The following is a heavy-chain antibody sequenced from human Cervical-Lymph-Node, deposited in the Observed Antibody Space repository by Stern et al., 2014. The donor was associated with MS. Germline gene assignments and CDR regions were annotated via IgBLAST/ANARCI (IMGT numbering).Heavy chain of an antibody. V-gene: IGHV1-46*03. Sequence: DQLVESGAEVKKPGASVKVSCKASGYTFTTYYIHWVRQAPGQGLEWMGIINPSGGSTIYEQKFQGRVAMTRDTSTSTVYMELSSLRSEDTAVYYCARRGSYGDYVSDYLDYWGQGTLVTVSS. CDR2: INPSGGST. J-gene: IGHJ4*02. D-gene: IGHD4-17*01. CDR1: GYTFTTYY. CDR3: ARRGSYGDYVSDYLDY.